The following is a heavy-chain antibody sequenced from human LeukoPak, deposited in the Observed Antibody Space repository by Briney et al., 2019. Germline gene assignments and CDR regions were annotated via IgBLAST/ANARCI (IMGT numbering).Heavy chain of an antibody. D-gene: IGHD1-26*01. CDR1: GGSINVNY. J-gene: IGHJ6*03. Sequence: PPETLSHTSTVSGGSINVNYWSWIRQPPGKGLEWIGYMSYDGSTNYNPSLKSRVSISVETSKKQFSLMLSSVTAADTAVYYCARDIRGSFYPYYFYHMDVWGKGTTVPLSS. V-gene: IGHV4-59*01. CDR3: ARDIRGSFYPYYFYHMDV. CDR2: MSYDGST.